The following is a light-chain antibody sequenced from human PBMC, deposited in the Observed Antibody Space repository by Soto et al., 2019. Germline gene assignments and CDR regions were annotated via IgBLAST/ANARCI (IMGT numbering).Light chain of an antibody. CDR2: AAS. CDR1: QSISSW. Sequence: DIQMTQSPSSVSASVGDRVTITCRASQSISSWLAWYQQKPGTVPKLLIYAASSLQSGVPSRFSGSGAGTEFTLTNSSLQPEDVRTYYCQQGDSFPITFGQETRLEIK. CDR3: QQGDSFPIT. V-gene: IGKV1-12*01. J-gene: IGKJ5*01.